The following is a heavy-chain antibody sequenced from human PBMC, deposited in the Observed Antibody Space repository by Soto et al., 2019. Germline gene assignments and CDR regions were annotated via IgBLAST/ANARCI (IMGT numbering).Heavy chain of an antibody. Sequence: PGGSLRVSCAASGFTFSDYYMSWIRQAPGKGLEWVSYISSSSSYTNYADSVKGRFTISRDNAKNSLYLQMNSLRAEDTAVYYCARDNFGAAAGAGYWGQGTPVTVSS. CDR2: ISSSSSYT. CDR3: ARDNFGAAAGAGY. D-gene: IGHD6-13*01. V-gene: IGHV3-11*05. J-gene: IGHJ4*02. CDR1: GFTFSDYY.